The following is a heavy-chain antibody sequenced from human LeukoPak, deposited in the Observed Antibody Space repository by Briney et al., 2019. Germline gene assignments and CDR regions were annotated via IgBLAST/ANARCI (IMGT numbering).Heavy chain of an antibody. CDR1: RFTFSGSA. J-gene: IGHJ6*03. V-gene: IGHV3-73*01. CDR3: TTLSLGYCSSTSCSFPYYYYYMDV. D-gene: IGHD2-2*01. Sequence: ARSMKPSCAAARFTFSGSAMRWDRHADRKLLEWVGRIRSKANRYATAYAASVKGRFTISRDDSKNTAYLQMNSLKAEDTAVYYCTTLSLGYCSSTSCSFPYYYYYMDVWGKGTTVTVSS. CDR2: IRSKANRYAT.